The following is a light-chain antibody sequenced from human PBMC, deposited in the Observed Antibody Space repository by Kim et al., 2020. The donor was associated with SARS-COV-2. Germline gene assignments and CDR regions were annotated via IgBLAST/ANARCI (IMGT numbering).Light chain of an antibody. CDR1: QSVSSN. CDR3: QQYNNWPPT. V-gene: IGKV3-15*01. J-gene: IGKJ4*01. CDR2: GAS. Sequence: VAPGERATLSCRASQSVSSNLAWYQQKPGQAPRLLIYGASTRATGIPARFSGSGSGTEFTLTISSLQSEDFAVYYCQQYNNWPPTFGGGTKVDIK.